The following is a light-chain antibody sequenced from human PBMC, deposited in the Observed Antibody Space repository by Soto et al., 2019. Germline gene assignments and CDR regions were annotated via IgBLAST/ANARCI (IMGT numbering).Light chain of an antibody. Sequence: SYELTQPPSVSVSRGQTASISCSGDKLGDKYVCWYQQKPGQSPLLVIYQDTKRPSGIPERFSGSNSGNTATLTISGTQAMDEADYYCQAWDSSTVVFGGGTKLTVL. V-gene: IGLV3-1*01. J-gene: IGLJ2*01. CDR2: QDT. CDR3: QAWDSSTVV. CDR1: KLGDKY.